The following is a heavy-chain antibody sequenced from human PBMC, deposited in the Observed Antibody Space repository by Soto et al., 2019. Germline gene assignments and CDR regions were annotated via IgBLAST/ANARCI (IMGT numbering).Heavy chain of an antibody. V-gene: IGHV1-3*01. CDR1: GYTFTSYG. CDR2: INAANGDT. D-gene: IGHD6-13*01. Sequence: ASVKVSCKXSGYTFTSYGIHWVRQAPGQRLEWMRWINAANGDTKYSPKFQGRVTITRDTSASTAYMELSSLRSEDTAVYYCVRRHVSATGIDWFDPWGQGTLVTVSS. CDR3: VRRHVSATGIDWFDP. J-gene: IGHJ5*02.